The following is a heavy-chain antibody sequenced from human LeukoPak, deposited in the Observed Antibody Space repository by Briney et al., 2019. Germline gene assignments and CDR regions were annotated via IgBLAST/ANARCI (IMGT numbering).Heavy chain of an antibody. Sequence: ETLXLTCAVYGGSFSGYYWSWIRQPPGKGLEWIGEINHSGSTNYNPSLKSRVTISIDTSKNQFSLKLSSVTAADTAVYYCARGDLYGSGGSSDYYYGMDVWGQGTTVTVSS. CDR3: ARGDLYGSGGSSDYYYGMDV. CDR2: INHSGST. J-gene: IGHJ6*02. D-gene: IGHD2-15*01. V-gene: IGHV4-34*01. CDR1: GGSFSGYY.